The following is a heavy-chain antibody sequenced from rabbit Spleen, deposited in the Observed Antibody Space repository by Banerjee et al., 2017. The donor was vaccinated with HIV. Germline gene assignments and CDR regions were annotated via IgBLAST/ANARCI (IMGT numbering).Heavy chain of an antibody. D-gene: IGHD1-1*01. J-gene: IGHJ4*01. CDR3: ARYLAFVIGCNFNL. V-gene: IGHV1S45*01. CDR1: GFSFSDRDV. Sequence: QEQLEESGGGLVQPEGTLTLTCKASGFSFSDRDVMCWVRQDPGKGLEWIACINTATGKAVYASWSKGRFTISKTSSTTVPLQMTSLTASDTATYFCARYLAFVIGCNFNLWGPGTLVSVS. CDR2: INTATGKA.